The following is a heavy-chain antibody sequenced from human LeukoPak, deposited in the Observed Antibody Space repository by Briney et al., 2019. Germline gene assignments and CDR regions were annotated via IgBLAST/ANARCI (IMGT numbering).Heavy chain of an antibody. V-gene: IGHV3-66*01. CDR1: GFTVSSNY. CDR2: IYSGGST. Sequence: GGSLRLSCAASGFTVSSNYMSWVRQAPGKGLEWVSVIYSGGSTYYADSVKGRFTISRDNAKNSLSLQMNSLRAEDTAVYYCARMGTTLWAFDIWGQGTMVTVSS. J-gene: IGHJ3*02. D-gene: IGHD1-26*01. CDR3: ARMGTTLWAFDI.